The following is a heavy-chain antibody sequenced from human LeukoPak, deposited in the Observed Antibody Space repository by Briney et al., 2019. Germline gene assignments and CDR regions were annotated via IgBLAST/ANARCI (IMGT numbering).Heavy chain of an antibody. J-gene: IGHJ4*02. Sequence: GGSLRLSCAASGFTFSDYDMSWIRQAPGKGLEWVSYITTSSSYTKYADSVKGRFTISRDNAKNSLYLQMNSLRSEDTAVYYCARDEGDYGCRNWGQGTLVTVSS. CDR1: GFTFSDYD. V-gene: IGHV3-11*05. D-gene: IGHD4-17*01. CDR3: ARDEGDYGCRN. CDR2: ITTSSSYT.